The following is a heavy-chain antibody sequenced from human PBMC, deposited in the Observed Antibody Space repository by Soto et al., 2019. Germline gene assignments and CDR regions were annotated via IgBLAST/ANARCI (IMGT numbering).Heavy chain of an antibody. CDR1: GYTFTGYY. Sequence: ASVKVSCKASGYTFTGYYMHWVRQAPRQGLEWMGWINPNSGGTNYAQKFQGWVTMTRDTSISTAYMELSRLRSDDTAVYYCARERIAARNWFDPWGQGTLVTVSS. D-gene: IGHD6-6*01. V-gene: IGHV1-2*04. J-gene: IGHJ5*02. CDR3: ARERIAARNWFDP. CDR2: INPNSGGT.